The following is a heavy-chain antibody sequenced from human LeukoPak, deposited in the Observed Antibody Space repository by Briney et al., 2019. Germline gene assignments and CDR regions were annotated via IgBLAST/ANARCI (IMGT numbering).Heavy chain of an antibody. Sequence: GRSLRLSCAASGFTFSSYAMSWVRQAPGKGLEWVSAISGSGGSTYYADSVKGRFTISRDNSKNTLYLQMNSLRAEDTAVYYCAKDRDDYYDSSGLRYWGQGTLVTVSS. J-gene: IGHJ4*02. CDR2: ISGSGGST. CDR3: AKDRDDYYDSSGLRY. V-gene: IGHV3-23*01. D-gene: IGHD3-22*01. CDR1: GFTFSSYA.